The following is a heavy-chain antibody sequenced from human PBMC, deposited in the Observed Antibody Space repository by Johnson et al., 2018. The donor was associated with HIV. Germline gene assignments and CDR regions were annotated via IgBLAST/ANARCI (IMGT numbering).Heavy chain of an antibody. CDR2: ISSSGSSI. D-gene: IGHD2-15*01. J-gene: IGHJ3*02. Sequence: VQLVESGGGLVQPGGSLRLSCAASGCTFSNYWMTWVRQAPGKGLECLSYISSSGSSIYYTDSVKGRFTISRDNSKNTVYLETNSLRPEDTAVYYCAKWKYCSGDNCYSEFGVFDDAFDIWGPGTMVTVSS. CDR1: GCTFSNYW. V-gene: IGHV3-48*01. CDR3: AKWKYCSGDNCYSEFGVFDDAFDI.